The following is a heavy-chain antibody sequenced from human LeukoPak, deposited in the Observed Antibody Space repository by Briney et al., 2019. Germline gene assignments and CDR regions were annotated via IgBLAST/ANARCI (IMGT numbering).Heavy chain of an antibody. Sequence: SETLSLTCAVYGGSFSGYYWSWVRQPPGKGLEGIGEINHSGSTNYNPSLKSRGTISVDTSKNQFSLKLSSVTAADTAVYYCARFKVRGVTRYYYYGMDVWGQGTTVTVSS. D-gene: IGHD3-10*01. CDR1: GGSFSGYY. V-gene: IGHV4-34*01. CDR2: INHSGST. CDR3: ARFKVRGVTRYYYYGMDV. J-gene: IGHJ6*02.